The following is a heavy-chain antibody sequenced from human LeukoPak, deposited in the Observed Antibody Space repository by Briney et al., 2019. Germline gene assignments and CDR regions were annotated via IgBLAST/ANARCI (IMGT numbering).Heavy chain of an antibody. CDR2: ISAYNGNT. CDR1: GYTFTSHG. V-gene: IGHV1-18*01. J-gene: IGHJ6*02. D-gene: IGHD3-3*01. CDR3: ARGYYDFWSGSYYYYYYGMDV. Sequence: ASVKVSCKASGYTFTSHGISWVRQAPGQGLEWMGWISAYNGNTNYAQKLQGRVTMTTDTSTSTAYMELRSLRSDDAAVYYCARGYYDFWSGSYYYYYYGMDVWGQGTTVTVSS.